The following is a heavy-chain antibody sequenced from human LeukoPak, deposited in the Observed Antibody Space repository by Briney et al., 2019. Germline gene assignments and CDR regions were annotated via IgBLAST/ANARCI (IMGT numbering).Heavy chain of an antibody. J-gene: IGHJ5*02. V-gene: IGHV4-59*11. CDR3: ARVAAGIGGRFDP. CDR1: GGSISSRY. D-gene: IGHD6-13*01. CDR2: IYYSGTT. Sequence: SETLSLTCTVSGGSISSRYWSWIRQPPGKGLEWIGYIYYSGTTNYNPSLKSRVTISVDTSKNQFSLKLSSVTAADTAVYYCARVAAGIGGRFDPWGQGTLVTVSS.